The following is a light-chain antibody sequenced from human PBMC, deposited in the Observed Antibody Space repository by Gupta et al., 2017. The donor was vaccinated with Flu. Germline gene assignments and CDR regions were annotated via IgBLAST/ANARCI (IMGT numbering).Light chain of an antibody. CDR1: RSVPSGY. Sequence: EIVLTQSPGTLSLSPGERGTLSCRASRSVPSGYLAWYQQTPGQAPRLLIYGASRRATGIPDRFSDSGSGTDFSLTISRLEPEDFAVYFCQQYGSSPLTFGGGTKVESK. CDR3: QQYGSSPLT. J-gene: IGKJ4*01. CDR2: GAS. V-gene: IGKV3-20*01.